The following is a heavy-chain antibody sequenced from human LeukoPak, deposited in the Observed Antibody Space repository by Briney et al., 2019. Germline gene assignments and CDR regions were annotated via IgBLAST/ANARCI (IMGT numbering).Heavy chain of an antibody. CDR2: ISSDGSNK. Sequence: PGRSLRLSCAASGFTFSSYGMHWVRQAPGKGLEWLAVISSDGSNKYYPDSVKGRFTISRDNSKNTLYPQMNSLRPEDTAVYSCAKDRDSSGWRYFDYWGQGTLVTVSS. CDR3: AKDRDSSGWRYFDY. J-gene: IGHJ4*02. D-gene: IGHD6-19*01. V-gene: IGHV3-30*18. CDR1: GFTFSSYG.